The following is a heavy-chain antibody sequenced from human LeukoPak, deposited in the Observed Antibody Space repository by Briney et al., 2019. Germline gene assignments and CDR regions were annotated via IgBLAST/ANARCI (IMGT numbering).Heavy chain of an antibody. J-gene: IGHJ4*02. CDR3: ARVGSSGWYLDY. CDR1: GFTFSSYS. D-gene: IGHD6-19*01. CDR2: ISSSSSYI. Sequence: TGGSLRLSCAASGFTFSSYSMNWVRQAPGKGLEWVSSISSSSSYIYYADSVKGRFTISRDNAKNSLYLQMNSLRAEDTAVYYCARVGSSGWYLDYWGQGTLVTVSS. V-gene: IGHV3-21*01.